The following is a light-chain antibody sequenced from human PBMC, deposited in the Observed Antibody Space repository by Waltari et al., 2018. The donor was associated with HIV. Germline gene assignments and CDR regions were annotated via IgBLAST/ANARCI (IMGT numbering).Light chain of an antibody. CDR3: QQLNSYLRT. V-gene: IGKV1-9*01. CDR2: AAS. CDR1: QGITSY. J-gene: IGKJ5*01. Sequence: DIQLTQSPSFLSASVGDRVTITCRASQGITSYLAWYQQKPGKAPKLLIYAASTLQSGVPSRFSGSVSGTEFTLTISSLQPEDFATYYCQQLNSYLRTFGQGTRLEIK.